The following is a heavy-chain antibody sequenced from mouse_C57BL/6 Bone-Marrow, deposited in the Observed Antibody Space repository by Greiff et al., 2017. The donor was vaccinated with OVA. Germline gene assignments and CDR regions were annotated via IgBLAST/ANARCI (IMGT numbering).Heavy chain of an antibody. D-gene: IGHD2-14*01. CDR3: ARTGCYYRKIDY. Sequence: VQLQQPGAELVKPGASVKLSCKASGYTFTSYWMHWVKQRPGQGLEWIGMIHPNSGSTNYNEKFKSKATLTVDKSSSTAYMQLSSLTSEDSAVYYGARTGCYYRKIDYWGQGTTVTGSA. V-gene: IGHV1-64*01. J-gene: IGHJ2*01. CDR1: GYTFTSYW. CDR2: IHPNSGST.